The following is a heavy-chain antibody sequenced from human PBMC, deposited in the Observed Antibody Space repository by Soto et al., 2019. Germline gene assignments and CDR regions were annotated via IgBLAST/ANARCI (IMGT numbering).Heavy chain of an antibody. CDR3: ARGGIGMVRTFDP. D-gene: IGHD3-10*01. V-gene: IGHV3-53*01. Sequence: XGSLRLSFSASGCTVSSTYMSWVRQAPGKGLEWVSIIFSGGESFYADSVKGRFTISRDSSDNTVYLQMNSLKAEDTAVYYCARGGIGMVRTFDPWGQGTLVTVSS. CDR2: IFSGGES. J-gene: IGHJ5*02. CDR1: GCTVSSTY.